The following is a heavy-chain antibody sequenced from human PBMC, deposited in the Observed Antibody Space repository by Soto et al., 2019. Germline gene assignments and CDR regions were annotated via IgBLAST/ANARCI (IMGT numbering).Heavy chain of an antibody. J-gene: IGHJ6*02. CDR1: GFTFSSYA. CDR2: ISGSGGST. V-gene: IGHV3-23*01. Sequence: GGSLRLSCAASGFTFSSYAMSWVRQAPGKGLEWVSAISGSGGSTYYADSVKGRFTISRDNSKNTLYLQMNSLRAEDTAVYYCAKVKGMVRGPSSDTYYYYGMDVWGQGTTVTVSS. D-gene: IGHD3-10*01. CDR3: AKVKGMVRGPSSDTYYYYGMDV.